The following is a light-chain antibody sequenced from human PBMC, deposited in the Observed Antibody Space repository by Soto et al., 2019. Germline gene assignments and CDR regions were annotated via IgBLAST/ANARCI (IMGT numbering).Light chain of an antibody. CDR1: SSNIGSNT. J-gene: IGLJ1*01. CDR3: AAWEDSLNGHV. CDR2: SNN. V-gene: IGLV1-44*01. Sequence: QSVLTQPPSASGTPGQRVTISCSGSSSNIGSNTVNWYQQLPGTAPKLLIYSNNQRPSGVPDRFSGSKSGTSASLAISGLQSEDEDDYYCAAWEDSLNGHVFGTGTKVTAL.